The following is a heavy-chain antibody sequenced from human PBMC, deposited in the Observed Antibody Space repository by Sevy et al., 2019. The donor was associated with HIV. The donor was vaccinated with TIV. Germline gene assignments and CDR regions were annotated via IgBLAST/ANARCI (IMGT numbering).Heavy chain of an antibody. CDR2: ISYDVSNK. CDR1: GFTFSSYG. V-gene: IGHV3-30*18. CDR3: AKGVIPTQSPGGLDY. D-gene: IGHD3-16*02. Sequence: GGSLRLSCAASGFTFSSYGMHWVRQAPGKGLDWVAVISYDVSNKYYADSVKGPFTISRANSTNTLYLQMNSLRDEDTAVYYCAKGVIPTQSPGGLDYWGQGTLVTVSS. J-gene: IGHJ4*02.